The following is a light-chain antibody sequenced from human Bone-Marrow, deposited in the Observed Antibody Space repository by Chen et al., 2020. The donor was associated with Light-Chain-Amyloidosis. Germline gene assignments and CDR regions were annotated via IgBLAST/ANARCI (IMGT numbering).Light chain of an antibody. CDR1: SSNIGAGYD. V-gene: IGLV1-40*01. J-gene: IGLJ2*01. CDR3: QSYDTSLSGSV. CDR2: GNS. Sequence: QSVLTQPPSVSGAPGQRVTLSCTGSSSNIGAGYDVHWYRQLPGTALKLLISGNSNRPSGVPDRFSGSRSGTSASLAISGLQAEDEADYYCQSYDTSLSGSVFGGGTKLTVL.